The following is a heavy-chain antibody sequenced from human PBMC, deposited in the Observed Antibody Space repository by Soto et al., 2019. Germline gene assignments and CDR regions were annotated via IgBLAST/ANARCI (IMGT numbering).Heavy chain of an antibody. J-gene: IGHJ1*01. D-gene: IGHD3-22*01. Sequence: GSLVKVSCKASGGTFSSYAISWVRQAPGQGLEWMGGIIPIFGTANYAQKFQGRVTITADESTSTAYMELSSVRSEDTAVYYCASYYYDSSGYRHPRGSSDLGFYFQHWGQGTLVTVS. CDR2: IIPIFGTA. V-gene: IGHV1-69*13. CDR3: ASYYYDSSGYRHPRGSSDLGFYFQH. CDR1: GGTFSSYA.